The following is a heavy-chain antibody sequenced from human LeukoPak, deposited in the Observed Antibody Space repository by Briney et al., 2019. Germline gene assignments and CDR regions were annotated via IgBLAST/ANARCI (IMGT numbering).Heavy chain of an antibody. J-gene: IGHJ4*02. D-gene: IGHD2-15*01. CDR2: INPNSGGT. CDR1: RYTFTGYY. V-gene: IGHV1-2*04. Sequence: ASVKVSCKASRYTFTGYYKHWVRQAPGQGLEWMGWINPNSGGTNYAQKFQGWVTMTRDTSISTAYMELSRLRSDDTAVYYCARLAGYCSGGSCETADYWGQGTLVTVSS. CDR3: ARLAGYCSGGSCETADY.